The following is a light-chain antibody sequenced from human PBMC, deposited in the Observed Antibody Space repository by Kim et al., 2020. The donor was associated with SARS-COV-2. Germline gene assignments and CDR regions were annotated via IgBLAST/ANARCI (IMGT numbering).Light chain of an antibody. V-gene: IGKV1-5*01. CDR2: DAN. J-gene: IGKJ2*01. CDR3: QEFNSYTYS. Sequence: SASVGDSGTIACRASRTINAWLDWYKQKPGRAPKLLIYDANILNSGVPSRFRGRGSGTEFALTITSVQPDVFATYYCQEFNSYTYSFGQGTNREI. CDR1: RTINAW.